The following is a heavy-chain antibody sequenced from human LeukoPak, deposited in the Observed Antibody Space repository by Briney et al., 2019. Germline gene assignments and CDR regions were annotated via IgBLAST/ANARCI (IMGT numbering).Heavy chain of an antibody. CDR3: ARGYTADAFDI. CDR2: INHSGST. D-gene: IGHD5-18*01. Sequence: SETLSLTCAVYGGSFSGYYWSWIRQPPGKGLEWIGEINHSGSTNYNPSLKSRVTISVDTSKNQLSLKLSSATAADTAVYYCARGYTADAFDIWGQGTMVTVSS. J-gene: IGHJ3*02. V-gene: IGHV4-34*01. CDR1: GGSFSGYY.